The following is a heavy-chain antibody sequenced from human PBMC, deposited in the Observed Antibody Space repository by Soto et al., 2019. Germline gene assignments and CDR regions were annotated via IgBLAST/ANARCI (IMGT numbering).Heavy chain of an antibody. CDR3: ARARGWNIEIIPAASDY. D-gene: IGHD2-2*01. CDR1: GFTFSTYW. CDR2: INQDGSEK. V-gene: IGHV3-7*01. J-gene: IGHJ4*02. Sequence: EVQLVESGGGLVQPGGSLRLSCAASGFTFSTYWMSWVRQAPGKGLEWVANINQDGSEKYYVDSVKGRFTISRDNAKNSLYLQMTSLRADDTAVYYCARARGWNIEIIPAASDYWGQGTLVTVSS.